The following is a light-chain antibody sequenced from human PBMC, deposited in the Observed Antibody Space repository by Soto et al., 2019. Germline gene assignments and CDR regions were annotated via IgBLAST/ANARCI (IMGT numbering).Light chain of an antibody. CDR1: SSDVGSYNL. CDR2: EGS. V-gene: IGLV2-23*01. CDR3: CSYASSSTFV. J-gene: IGLJ1*01. Sequence: QSALTQPASVSGSPGQSITISCTGTSSDVGSYNLVSWYQQHPGKAPKLMIYEGSKRPSGVSNRFSGSKSGNTASLTISGLQAEDEADSYCCSYASSSTFVFGTGTKLTVL.